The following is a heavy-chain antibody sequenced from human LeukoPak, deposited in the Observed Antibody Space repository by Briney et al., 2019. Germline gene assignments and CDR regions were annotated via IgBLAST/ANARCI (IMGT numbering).Heavy chain of an antibody. Sequence: GGSLRLSCAASGFTFSNYWMTWVRQAPGKGLEWVANIKQDGSEKYYVDSVKGRFTISRDNAKNSLYLQMNSLRAEDTAVYYCASWRITMVRGVITEVGGFDPWGQGTLVTVSS. CDR3: ASWRITMVRGVITEVGGFDP. D-gene: IGHD3-10*01. V-gene: IGHV3-7*01. CDR2: IKQDGSEK. CDR1: GFTFSNYW. J-gene: IGHJ5*02.